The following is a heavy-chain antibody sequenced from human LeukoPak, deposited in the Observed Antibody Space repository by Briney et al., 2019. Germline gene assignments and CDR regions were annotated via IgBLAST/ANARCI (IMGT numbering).Heavy chain of an antibody. CDR1: GGSFSGYY. V-gene: IGHV4-34*01. J-gene: IGHJ4*02. CDR3: ARGGLGTGTTIFDY. D-gene: IGHD1-7*01. Sequence: SETLSLTCAVYGGSFSGYYWSWIRQPPGKGLEWIGENNHSGSTNYNPSLKSRVTISVDTSKNQFSLKLTSVTAADTAVYYCARGGLGTGTTIFDYWGQGTLVNVSS. CDR2: NNHSGST.